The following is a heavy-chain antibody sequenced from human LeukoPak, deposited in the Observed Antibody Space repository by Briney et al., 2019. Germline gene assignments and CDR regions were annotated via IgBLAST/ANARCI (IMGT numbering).Heavy chain of an antibody. CDR3: ARQGYISGQGFRNNWFDP. V-gene: IGHV4-39*01. D-gene: IGHD6-19*01. Sequence: PSETLSLTCTVSGGSISSSSFYWGWIRHPPGKGLEWIGTIFYSGSTYYNPSLRSRVTMSVDTSKNQFSLRLSSVTAADTAVYYCARQGYISGQGFRNNWFDPWGQGSLVTVSS. CDR1: GGSISSSSFY. J-gene: IGHJ5*02. CDR2: IFYSGST.